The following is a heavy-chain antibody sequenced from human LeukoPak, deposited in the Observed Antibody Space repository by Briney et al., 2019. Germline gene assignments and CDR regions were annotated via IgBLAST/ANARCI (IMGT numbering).Heavy chain of an antibody. J-gene: IGHJ4*02. Sequence: ASVKVSCKASGGTFSSYAISWVRQAPGQGLEWMGGIIPNSGGTNYAQKFQGWVTMTRDTSISTAYMELSRLRSDDTAVYYCARDLDYYDSSGYALDYWGQGTLVTVSS. CDR2: IIPNSGGT. CDR3: ARDLDYYDSSGYALDY. V-gene: IGHV1-2*04. CDR1: GGTFSSYA. D-gene: IGHD3-22*01.